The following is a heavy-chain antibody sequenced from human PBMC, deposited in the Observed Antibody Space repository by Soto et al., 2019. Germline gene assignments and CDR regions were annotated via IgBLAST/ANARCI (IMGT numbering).Heavy chain of an antibody. CDR1: GITFSNYG. CDR2: ISYDGNNK. CDR3: AQDPIGRISSGWYQGEYNWFDP. J-gene: IGHJ5*02. D-gene: IGHD6-19*01. Sequence: QVQLVESGGGVVQPGRSLRLSCAASGITFSNYGMHWVRQAPGKGLEWVAVISYDGNNKDYADSVKGRFTISRDNSKNTLYLQMNSLRVEDTAVYCCAQDPIGRISSGWYQGEYNWFDPWGQGTLVTVSS. V-gene: IGHV3-30*18.